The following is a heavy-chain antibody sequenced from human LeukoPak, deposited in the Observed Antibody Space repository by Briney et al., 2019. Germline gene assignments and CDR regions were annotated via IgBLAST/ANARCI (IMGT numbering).Heavy chain of an antibody. CDR1: GGSFSGYY. J-gene: IGHJ4*02. CDR3: ARDLFDTGNYFDY. V-gene: IGHV4-34*01. Sequence: TSETLSLTCAVYGGSFSGYYWSWIRQPPGKGLEWIGEINHSGSTNYNPSLKSRVTISVDTSKNQFSLKLNSVTAADTAAYYCARDLFDTGNYFDYWGQGTLVTVSS. D-gene: IGHD1-1*01. CDR2: INHSGST.